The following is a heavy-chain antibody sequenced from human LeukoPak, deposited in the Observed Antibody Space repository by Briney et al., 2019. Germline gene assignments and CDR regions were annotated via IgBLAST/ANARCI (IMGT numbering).Heavy chain of an antibody. V-gene: IGHV3-11*01. J-gene: IGHJ6*03. CDR1: GFTSDDYW. D-gene: IGHD6-19*01. Sequence: PGGSLRLSCGASGFTSDDYWMSWVRQAPGKGLEWVSYISSSGSTIYYADSVKGRFTISRDNAKNSLYLQMNSLRAKDTAVYYCAMGSSGWNHYYYMDVWGKGTTVTISS. CDR2: ISSSGSTI. CDR3: AMGSSGWNHYYYMDV.